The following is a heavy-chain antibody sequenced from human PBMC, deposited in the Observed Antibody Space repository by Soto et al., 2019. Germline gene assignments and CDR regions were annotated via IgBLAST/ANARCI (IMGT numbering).Heavy chain of an antibody. V-gene: IGHV4-59*08. CDR3: ARLGRYYQAFDS. D-gene: IGHD3-22*01. Sequence: SETLSLTCTVSDGSFSPNYWGWIRQPPGKGLEWIGYIYYAGTTTYNPSLKGRATISLDTSENQFSLKVRSVTAADTAVYYCARLGRYYQAFDSWGQGTLVTVSS. CDR2: IYYAGTT. J-gene: IGHJ4*02. CDR1: DGSFSPNY.